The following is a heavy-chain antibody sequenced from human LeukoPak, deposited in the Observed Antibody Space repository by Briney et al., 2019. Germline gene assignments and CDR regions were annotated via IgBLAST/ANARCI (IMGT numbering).Heavy chain of an antibody. CDR2: IYHSGST. CDR3: ARQDIVVVPAAIEDNWFDP. D-gene: IGHD2-2*01. J-gene: IGHJ5*02. Sequence: SETLSLTCAVPGYSISSGYYWGWIRQPPGKGLEWIGSIYHSGSTYYNPPLKSRVTISVDTSKNQFSPKLSSVTAADTAVYYCARQDIVVVPAAIEDNWFDPWGQGTLVTVSS. V-gene: IGHV4-38-2*01. CDR1: GYSISSGYY.